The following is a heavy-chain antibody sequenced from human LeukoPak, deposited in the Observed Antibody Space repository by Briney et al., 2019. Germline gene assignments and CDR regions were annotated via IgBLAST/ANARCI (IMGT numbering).Heavy chain of an antibody. CDR2: IKQDGSEK. D-gene: IGHD5-12*01. V-gene: IGHV3-7*01. Sequence: GGSLRLSCAASGFTFSSYWMSWVRQAPGKGLEWVANIKQDGSEKYYVDSVKGRFTISRDNAKNSLYLQMNSLRAEDTAVYYCARDKGGYDPLYDYWGQGTLVTVST. J-gene: IGHJ4*02. CDR3: ARDKGGYDPLYDY. CDR1: GFTFSSYW.